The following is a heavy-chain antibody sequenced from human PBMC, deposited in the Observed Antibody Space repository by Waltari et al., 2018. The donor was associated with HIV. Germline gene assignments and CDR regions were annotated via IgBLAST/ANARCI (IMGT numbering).Heavy chain of an antibody. D-gene: IGHD3-10*01. V-gene: IGHV3-7*01. CDR1: GFTFGSYW. Sequence: EVQLVESGGGLVQPGGSLRLSCAASGFTFGSYWMSWVRQAPGKGLEWVANIKQDGSEKYYVDSVKGRFTISRDNAKNSLYLQMNSLRAEDTAVYYCARETSDPQLNAFDIWGQGTMVTVSS. CDR2: IKQDGSEK. CDR3: ARETSDPQLNAFDI. J-gene: IGHJ3*02.